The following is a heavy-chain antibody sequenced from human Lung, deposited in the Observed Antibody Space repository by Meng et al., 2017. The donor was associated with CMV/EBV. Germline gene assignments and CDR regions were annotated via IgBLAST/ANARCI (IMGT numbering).Heavy chain of an antibody. J-gene: IGHJ4*02. Sequence: LTCSVAGGSISGRPWWNCVRQPPGKGLEWIGEIWHGGNTNYNVTLKSRVPLSIDKSNNQFSLKLNSVTAADTAVYFCARGELALGFVSWGQGILVTVSS. CDR2: IWHGGNT. CDR1: GGSISGRPW. V-gene: IGHV4-4*01. CDR3: ARGELALGFVS. D-gene: IGHD1-7*01.